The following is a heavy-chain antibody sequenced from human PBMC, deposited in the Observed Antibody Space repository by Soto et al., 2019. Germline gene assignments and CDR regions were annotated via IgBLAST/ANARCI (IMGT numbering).Heavy chain of an antibody. CDR2: IWYDGSNK. CDR3: AREGDCSSTSCYAYYFDY. J-gene: IGHJ4*02. CDR1: GFTFSSYG. Sequence: GGSLRLSCAASGFTFSSYGMHWVRQAPGKGLEWVAVIWYDGSNKYYADSVKGRFTISRDNSKNTLYLQMNSLRAEDTAVYYCAREGDCSSTSCYAYYFDYWGQGTLVTVSS. D-gene: IGHD2-2*01. V-gene: IGHV3-33*01.